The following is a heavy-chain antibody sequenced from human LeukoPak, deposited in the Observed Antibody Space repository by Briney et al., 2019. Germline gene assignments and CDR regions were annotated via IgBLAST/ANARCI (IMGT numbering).Heavy chain of an antibody. V-gene: IGHV3-11*01. CDR1: GFTFSDYY. J-gene: IGHJ6*02. D-gene: IGHD2-2*01. CDR3: ARDGSKYCSSTSCYSGYYYYPLDV. CDR2: IRSSGSTI. Sequence: GSLRLSCAASGFTFSDYYMSWIRQAPGKGLEWVSSIRSSGSTIYYADSVKGRFTISRDNAKNSLYLQMNSLRAEDTAVYYCARDGSKYCSSTSCYSGYYYYPLDVWGQGATVTVSS.